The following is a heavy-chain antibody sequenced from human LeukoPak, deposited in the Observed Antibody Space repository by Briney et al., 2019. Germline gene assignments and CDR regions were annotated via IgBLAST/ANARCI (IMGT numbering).Heavy chain of an antibody. CDR1: GFTFSSYR. V-gene: IGHV3-48*04. J-gene: IGHJ4*02. CDR2: ISSTSTTI. Sequence: GGSLRLSCAASGFTFSSYRMNWVRQAPGKGLEWVSYISSTSTTIYYADSVKGRFTISRDNAKNSLYLQMNSLRAEDTAVYYCARDLGDTAMVSPFDYWGQGTLVTVSS. CDR3: ARDLGDTAMVSPFDY. D-gene: IGHD5-18*01.